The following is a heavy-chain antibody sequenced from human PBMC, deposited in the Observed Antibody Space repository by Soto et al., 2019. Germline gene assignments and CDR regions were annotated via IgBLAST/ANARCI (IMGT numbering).Heavy chain of an antibody. V-gene: IGHV4-30-4*01. J-gene: IGHJ4*02. CDR3: AKDPQQLIVYFDY. CDR1: GGSISSGDYY. D-gene: IGHD6-13*01. Sequence: LSLTCTVSGGSISSGDYYWSWIRQPPGKGLEWIGYIYYSGSTYYNPSLKSRVTISVDTSKNQFSLKLSSVTAADTAVYYCAKDPQQLIVYFDYWGQGTQVTVSS. CDR2: IYYSGST.